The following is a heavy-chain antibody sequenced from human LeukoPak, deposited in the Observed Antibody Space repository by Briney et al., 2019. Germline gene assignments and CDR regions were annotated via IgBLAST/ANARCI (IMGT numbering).Heavy chain of an antibody. CDR2: IKQDGSEK. CDR1: GFTFSSYW. V-gene: IGHV3-7*01. D-gene: IGHD4-17*01. CDR3: ARAPIYGARTYYFDY. J-gene: IGHJ4*02. Sequence: PGGSLRLSCAASGFTFSSYWMSWVRQAPGKGLEWVANIKQDGSEKYYVDSVKGRLTISRDNAKNSLYLQMNSLRAEDTAVYYCARAPIYGARTYYFDYWGQGTLVTVSS.